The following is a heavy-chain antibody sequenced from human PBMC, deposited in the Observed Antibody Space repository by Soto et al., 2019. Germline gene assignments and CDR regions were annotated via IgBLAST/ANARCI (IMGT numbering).Heavy chain of an antibody. J-gene: IGHJ1*01. D-gene: IGHD1-20*01. Sequence: QAQLMQSGAEVKKPGSSVKVSCKASGGTFSGYAITWVRQAPGQGLEWMGGITPLLGITDYGQKFQGRITIAADESTGTAYMDLRGLRSEDTAVYYCARDPRSITGSTSSEDVQHWGQGTLVSVSS. V-gene: IGHV1-69*01. CDR3: ARDPRSITGSTSSEDVQH. CDR2: ITPLLGIT. CDR1: GGTFSGYA.